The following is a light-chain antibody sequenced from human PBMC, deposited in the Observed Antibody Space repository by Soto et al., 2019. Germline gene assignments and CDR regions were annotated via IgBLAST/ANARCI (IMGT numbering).Light chain of an antibody. CDR2: EVS. CDR1: SSDVGGYSY. CDR3: SSYAGSNIYV. Sequence: QSALTQPPSASGSPGQSVTISCTGTSSDVGGYSYVSWFQQHPGKAPTLMIYEVSKRPSGVPDRFSGSKSGNTASLTVSGLQAEDEADYYCSSYAGSNIYVFGTGTKLTVL. V-gene: IGLV2-8*01. J-gene: IGLJ1*01.